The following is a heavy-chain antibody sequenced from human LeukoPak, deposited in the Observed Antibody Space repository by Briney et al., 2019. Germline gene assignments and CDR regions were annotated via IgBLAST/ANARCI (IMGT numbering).Heavy chain of an antibody. J-gene: IGHJ3*02. CDR2: ISYDGSNK. D-gene: IGHD1-26*01. V-gene: IGHV3-30-3*01. Sequence: GGSLRLSCVASGFTFSSYAMHWVRQAPGKGLEWVAVISYDGSNKYYADSVKGRFTISRDNSKNTLHLQMNSLRAEDTAVYYCAREGAEQAFDIWGQGTMVTVSS. CDR1: GFTFSSYA. CDR3: AREGAEQAFDI.